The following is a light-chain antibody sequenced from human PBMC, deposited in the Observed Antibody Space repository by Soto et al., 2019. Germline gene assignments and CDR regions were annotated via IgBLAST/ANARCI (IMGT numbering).Light chain of an antibody. V-gene: IGKV3-20*01. Sequence: IVLTQSPGTLSVSPGERATLSCRASQSVNSDYLAWYQHKPGQAPRLLIYGASARATGIPDRFSGSGSGTDFNLTISRLDPEDFGMYYCQQYGSSPPFIFGQGTKVEIK. J-gene: IGKJ2*01. CDR2: GAS. CDR1: QSVNSDY. CDR3: QQYGSSPPFI.